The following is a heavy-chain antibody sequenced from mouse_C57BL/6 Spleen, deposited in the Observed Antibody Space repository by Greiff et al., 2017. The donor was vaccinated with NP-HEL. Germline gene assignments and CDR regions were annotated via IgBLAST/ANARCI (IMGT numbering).Heavy chain of an antibody. CDR1: GYSITSDY. CDR3: ASLVGGYFDY. Sequence: DVQLQESGPGLAKPSQTLSLTCSVTGYSITSDYWNWIRKFQGNKLEYMGYISYSGSTYYNPSLKSRISITRDTSKNQYYPQVNSVTTEHTATYYCASLVGGYFDYWGQGTTLTVSS. D-gene: IGHD2-10*02. J-gene: IGHJ2*01. V-gene: IGHV3-8*01. CDR2: ISYSGST.